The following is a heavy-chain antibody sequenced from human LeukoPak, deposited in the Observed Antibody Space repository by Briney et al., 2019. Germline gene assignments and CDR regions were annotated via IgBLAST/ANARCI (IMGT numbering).Heavy chain of an antibody. Sequence: SETLSLTCTVSGGSISSGSYYWSWIRQPAGKGLEWIGRIYTSGSTNHNPSLKSRVTISVDTSKNQFSLKLSSVTAADTAVYYCARENDDAFDIWGQGTMVTVSS. V-gene: IGHV4-61*02. CDR3: ARENDDAFDI. CDR1: GGSISSGSYY. J-gene: IGHJ3*02. CDR2: IYTSGST.